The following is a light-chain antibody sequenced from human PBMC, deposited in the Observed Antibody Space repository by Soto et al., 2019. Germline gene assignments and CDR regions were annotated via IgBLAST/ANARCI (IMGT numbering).Light chain of an antibody. CDR2: GAS. CDR1: QSVSSN. V-gene: IGKV3-15*01. J-gene: IGKJ1*01. CDR3: HQYNAWPPT. Sequence: EIVMTQSSGTLSLAPGERATLCCRASQSVSSNLAWYQQKTGQAPRLLIYGASTRATGIPARFSGSGSGTEFTLSIGSLQSEDFAVYYCHQYNAWPPTFGQGTKVDI.